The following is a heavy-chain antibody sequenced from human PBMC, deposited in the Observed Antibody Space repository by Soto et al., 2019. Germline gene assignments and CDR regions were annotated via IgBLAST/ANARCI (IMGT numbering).Heavy chain of an antibody. J-gene: IGHJ6*01. CDR3: ARANSDFWKTFHFGLDV. CDR2: IYTGGST. D-gene: IGHD3-3*01. Sequence: WGSLRVSCASSVFTVNSNYINWVRQAPGKGLEWVSVIYTGGSTFYADSVKGRFTISRDNSKDTVYLQMNSLRAEDTAVYYCARANSDFWKTFHFGLDVWGQGPTVTVSS. V-gene: IGHV3-53*01. CDR1: VFTVNSNY.